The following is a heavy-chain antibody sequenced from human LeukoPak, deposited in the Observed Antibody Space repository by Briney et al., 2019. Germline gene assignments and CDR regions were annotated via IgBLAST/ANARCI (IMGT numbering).Heavy chain of an antibody. D-gene: IGHD3-22*01. CDR3: ARVRPYYFDSSGYLGRYYFDY. CDR1: GGSISSGDYY. Sequence: SETLSLTCTVSGGSISSGDYYWSWIRQPPGKGLEWIGYIYYSGSTYYNPSLKSRVTISVDTSKNQFSLKLSSVPAADTAVYYCARVRPYYFDSSGYLGRYYFDYWGQGTLVTVSS. J-gene: IGHJ4*02. V-gene: IGHV4-30-4*08. CDR2: IYYSGST.